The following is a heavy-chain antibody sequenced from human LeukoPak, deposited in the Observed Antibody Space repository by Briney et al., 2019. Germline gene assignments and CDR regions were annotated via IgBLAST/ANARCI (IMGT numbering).Heavy chain of an antibody. D-gene: IGHD6-19*01. Sequence: GGSLRLSCAASGSTFSSYEMNWVRQAPGKGLEWVSYISSSGSAIYYADSVKGRFTISRDNAKNSLYLQMNSLRAEDTAVYYCARDQSGSGGWYFDYWGQGTLVTVSS. CDR3: ARDQSGSGGWYFDY. CDR2: ISSSGSAI. J-gene: IGHJ4*02. V-gene: IGHV3-48*03. CDR1: GSTFSSYE.